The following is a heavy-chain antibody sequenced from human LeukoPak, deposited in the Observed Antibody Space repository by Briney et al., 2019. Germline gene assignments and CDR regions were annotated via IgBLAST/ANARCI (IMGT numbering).Heavy chain of an antibody. CDR1: GGSFSGYY. CDR2: INHSGST. D-gene: IGHD3-3*01. V-gene: IGHV4-34*01. CDR3: ASITIFGVVILT. Sequence: SETLSLTCAVYGGSFSGYYWSWIRQPPGKGLEWIGEINHSGSTNYNPSLKSRVTISVDTSKNQFSLKLSSVTAADTAVYYCASITIFGVVILTWGQGTLVTVSS. J-gene: IGHJ5*02.